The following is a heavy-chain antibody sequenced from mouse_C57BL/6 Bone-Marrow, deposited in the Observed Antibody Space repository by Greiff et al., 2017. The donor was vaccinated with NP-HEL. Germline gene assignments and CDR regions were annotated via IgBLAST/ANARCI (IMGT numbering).Heavy chain of an antibody. CDR2: ISGGGGNT. Sequence: EVKVVESGGGLVKPGGSLKLSCAASGFTFSSYTMSWVRQTPEKRLEWVATISGGGGNTYYPDSVKGRFTISRDNAKNTLYLQMSSLRSEDTALYYCARHNYGSSLYAMDYWGQGTSVTVSS. CDR3: ARHNYGSSLYAMDY. J-gene: IGHJ4*01. V-gene: IGHV5-9*01. D-gene: IGHD1-1*01. CDR1: GFTFSSYT.